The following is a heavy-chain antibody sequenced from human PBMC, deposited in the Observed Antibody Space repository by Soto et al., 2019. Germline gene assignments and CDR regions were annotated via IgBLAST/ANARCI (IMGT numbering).Heavy chain of an antibody. CDR1: GYTFTSYG. CDR3: ASRTRGYSYGYEDAFDI. Sequence: ASVKVSCKASGYTFTSYGISWVRQAPGQGLEWMGWISVYNGNTNYAQKLQGRVTMTTDTSTSTAYMELRSLRSDDTAVYYCASRTRGYSYGYEDAFDIWGQGTMVTVSS. J-gene: IGHJ3*02. CDR2: ISVYNGNT. V-gene: IGHV1-18*04. D-gene: IGHD5-18*01.